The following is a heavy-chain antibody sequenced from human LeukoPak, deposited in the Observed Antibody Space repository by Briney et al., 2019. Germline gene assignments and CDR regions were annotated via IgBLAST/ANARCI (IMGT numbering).Heavy chain of an antibody. J-gene: IGHJ6*03. D-gene: IGHD5-24*01. CDR1: GGSISSSSYY. CDR3: TRTRWLQSYYYYYMDV. V-gene: IGHV4-39*07. Sequence: SETLSLTCTVSGGSISSSSYYWGWIRQPPGKGLEWIGSIYYSGSTYYNPSLKSRVTISVDTSKNQFSLKLSSVTAADTAVYYCTRTRWLQSYYYYYMDVWGKGTTVTVSS. CDR2: IYYSGST.